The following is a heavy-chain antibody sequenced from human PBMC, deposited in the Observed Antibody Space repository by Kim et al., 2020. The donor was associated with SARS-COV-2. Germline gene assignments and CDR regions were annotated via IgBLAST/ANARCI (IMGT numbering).Heavy chain of an antibody. CDR1: GFTFSSYA. CDR3: AKARLKVWYHPGDY. V-gene: IGHV3-23*01. Sequence: GGSLRLSCAASGFTFSSYAMRWVRQAPGKGLEWVSAISGSGGSTYSAASVKGRFPIPRDNSKNTLYLKMTSLRVEDTPGYYCAKARLKVWYHPGDYWGQG. J-gene: IGHJ4*02. CDR2: ISGSGGST. D-gene: IGHD2-2*01.